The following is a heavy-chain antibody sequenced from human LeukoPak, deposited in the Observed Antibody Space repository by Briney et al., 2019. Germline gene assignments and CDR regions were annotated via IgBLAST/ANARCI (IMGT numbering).Heavy chain of an antibody. CDR1: GFTVSTNY. V-gene: IGHV3-53*01. D-gene: IGHD6-19*01. CDR2: LYSGSDT. CDR3: AKVASTGLLKTLVDY. J-gene: IGHJ4*02. Sequence: GGSLTLSCAASGFTVSTNYMNWVRQAPGKGLEWVSILYSGSDTYYADSVKGRFTISRQNSESQLYLQMNSLRADDTAVYYCAKVASTGLLKTLVDYWGQGTLVTVSS.